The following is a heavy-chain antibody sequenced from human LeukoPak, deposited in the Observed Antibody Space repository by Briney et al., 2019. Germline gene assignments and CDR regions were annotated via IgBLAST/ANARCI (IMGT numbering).Heavy chain of an antibody. Sequence: SETLSLTCTVSGGSISSYYWSWIRQPPGKGLEWIGYIYYSGSTNYNPSLKSRVTISVDTSKNQFSLKLSSVTAADTAVYYCARDRSIAGSGSYSGGWFDPWGQGTLVTVSS. J-gene: IGHJ5*02. D-gene: IGHD1-26*01. CDR1: GGSISSYY. V-gene: IGHV4-59*01. CDR3: ARDRSIAGSGSYSGGWFDP. CDR2: IYYSGST.